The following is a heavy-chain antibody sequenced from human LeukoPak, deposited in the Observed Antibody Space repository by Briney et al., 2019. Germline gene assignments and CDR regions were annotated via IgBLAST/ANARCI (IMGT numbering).Heavy chain of an antibody. J-gene: IGHJ6*03. V-gene: IGHV1-18*01. CDR2: ISAYNGNT. Sequence: ASVKVSCKASGYTFTSYGISWVRQAPGQGLEGMGWISAYNGNTNYAHKLKGRVIMTTDTSTSTAYMEMRSLRSDDTAVYYCARVKSAVTTNYYYYYMDVWGKGTTVTVSS. D-gene: IGHD4-17*01. CDR3: ARVKSAVTTNYYYYYMDV. CDR1: GYTFTSYG.